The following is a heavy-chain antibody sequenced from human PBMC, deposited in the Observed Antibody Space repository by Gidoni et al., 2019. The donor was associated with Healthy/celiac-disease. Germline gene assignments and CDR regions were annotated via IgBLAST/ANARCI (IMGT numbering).Heavy chain of an antibody. D-gene: IGHD6-19*01. V-gene: IGHV3-11*06. Sequence: QVQLVESGGGLVKPGGSLRLSCAASGFTFSDYYMSWIRQAPGKGLEWVSYISSSSSYTNYADSVKGRFTISRDNAKNSLYLQMNSLRAEDTAVYYCARVARIAVAGKDAFDIWGQGTMVTVSS. CDR1: GFTFSDYY. CDR2: ISSSSSYT. J-gene: IGHJ3*02. CDR3: ARVARIAVAGKDAFDI.